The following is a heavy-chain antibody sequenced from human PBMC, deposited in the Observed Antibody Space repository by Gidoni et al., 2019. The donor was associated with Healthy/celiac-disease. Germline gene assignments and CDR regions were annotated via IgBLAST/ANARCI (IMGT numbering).Heavy chain of an antibody. V-gene: IGHV1-69*06. CDR3: ARGGAVLRFLEWLSGKYNWFDP. Sequence: QVQLVQSGAEVKKPGSSVKVSCKASGGTFSSYAISWVRQAPGQGLEWMGGIIPIFGTANYAQKFKGRVTITADKSTSTAYMELSSLRSEDTAVYYCARGGAVLRFLEWLSGKYNWFDPWGQGTLVTVSS. CDR1: GGTFSSYA. D-gene: IGHD3-3*01. CDR2: IIPIFGTA. J-gene: IGHJ5*02.